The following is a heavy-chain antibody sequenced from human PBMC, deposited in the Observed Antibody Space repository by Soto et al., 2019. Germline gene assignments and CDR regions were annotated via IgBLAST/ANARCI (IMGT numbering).Heavy chain of an antibody. V-gene: IGHV1-8*01. D-gene: IGHD5-18*01. Sequence: ASVKVSCKASGYTFTSYDINWVRQAPGQGLEWVGWINPTSEYTAHAQKFQGRVTLTREISTATAYMELSSLTSEDTAVYYCARHPFKYSYDNWFDPWGQGTLVTVSS. CDR3: ARHPFKYSYDNWFDP. CDR2: INPTSEYT. CDR1: GYTFTSYD. J-gene: IGHJ5*02.